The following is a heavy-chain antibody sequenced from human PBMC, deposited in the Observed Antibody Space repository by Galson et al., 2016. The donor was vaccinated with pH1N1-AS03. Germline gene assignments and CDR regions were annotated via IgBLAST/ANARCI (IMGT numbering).Heavy chain of an antibody. J-gene: IGHJ3*02. CDR1: GVSVTSSGVG. D-gene: IGHD2/OR15-2a*01. CDR3: ALPNSGGNAFEI. V-gene: IGHV2-5*02. CDR2: VYWDETR. Sequence: PALVKPTQTLTLTCSVSGVSVTSSGVGVGWFRQPPGKALEWLALVYWDETRRYSPSLKNRLTITKDSSNNQVVLTVTSVDPTDIATYFCALPNSGGNAFEIWGPGTMVTVSS.